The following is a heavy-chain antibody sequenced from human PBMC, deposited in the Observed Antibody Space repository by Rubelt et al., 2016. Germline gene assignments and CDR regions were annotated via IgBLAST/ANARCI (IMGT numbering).Heavy chain of an antibody. Sequence: EVQLLESGGGLVQPGGSLRLSCAASGFTFNIYAMSWVRQAPGKGLEWVSGIGSGGGSTYYADSVRSRFPISRDNSKNTLYLQMNSLRAADTALYYCAKLFWWELPDSWGQGTLVTVSS. D-gene: IGHD2-15*01. CDR3: AKLFWWELPDS. J-gene: IGHJ4*02. CDR2: IGSGGGST. V-gene: IGHV3-23*01. CDR1: GFTFNIYA.